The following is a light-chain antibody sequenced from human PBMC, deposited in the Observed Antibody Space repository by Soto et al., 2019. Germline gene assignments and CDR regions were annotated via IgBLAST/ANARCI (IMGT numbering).Light chain of an antibody. CDR2: KDS. CDR3: QSADSSGTYWV. J-gene: IGLJ3*02. Sequence: SYELTQPPSVSVSPGQTARITCSGDALPKQYAYWYQQKPGQAPVLMIYKDSERPSGIPERFSGSSSGTTVTLTISGVQAEDEADYYCQSADSSGTYWVFGGGTKVTVL. V-gene: IGLV3-25*03. CDR1: ALPKQY.